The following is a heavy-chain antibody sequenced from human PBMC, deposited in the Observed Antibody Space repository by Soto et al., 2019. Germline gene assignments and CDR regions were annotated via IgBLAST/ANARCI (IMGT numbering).Heavy chain of an antibody. CDR3: ARERRYSSGYDAFDI. D-gene: IGHD6-19*01. Sequence: SLRLSCAASGFTFSDYYMSWIRQAPGKGLEWVSYISSSSSYTNYADSVKGRFTISRDNAKNSLYLQMNSLRAEDTAVYYCARERRYSSGYDAFDIWGQGTMVTVSS. CDR2: ISSSSSYT. J-gene: IGHJ3*02. V-gene: IGHV3-11*05. CDR1: GFTFSDYY.